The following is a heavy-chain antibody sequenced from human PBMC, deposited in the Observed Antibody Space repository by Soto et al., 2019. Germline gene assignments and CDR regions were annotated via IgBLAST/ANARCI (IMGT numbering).Heavy chain of an antibody. V-gene: IGHV4-61*08. CDR2: IYYSGTT. Sequence: SETLSLTCTVSGFPVSSDGYYWSWIRQPPGKGLEWIGYIYYSGTTKYNPSLRSRVTISVDTSKNQFSLKLSSVTAADTAVYYCARDRYCGGDCYYEHYYAMDAWGQGTTVTVSS. CDR1: GFPVSSDGYY. J-gene: IGHJ6*02. D-gene: IGHD2-21*02. CDR3: ARDRYCGGDCYYEHYYAMDA.